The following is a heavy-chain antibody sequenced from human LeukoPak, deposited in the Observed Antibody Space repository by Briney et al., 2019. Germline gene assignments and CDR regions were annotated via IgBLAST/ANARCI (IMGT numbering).Heavy chain of an antibody. V-gene: IGHV4-39*07. CDR2: IYYSGST. CDR1: GGSISSSSYY. D-gene: IGHD3-22*01. CDR3: ARDRAYYDSSGYEDWFDP. Sequence: SETLSLTCTVSGGSISSSSYYWGWIRQPPGKGLEWIGSIYYSGSTYYNPSLKSRVTISVDTSKNQFSLKLSSVTAADTAVYYCARDRAYYDSSGYEDWFDPWGQGTLVTVSS. J-gene: IGHJ5*02.